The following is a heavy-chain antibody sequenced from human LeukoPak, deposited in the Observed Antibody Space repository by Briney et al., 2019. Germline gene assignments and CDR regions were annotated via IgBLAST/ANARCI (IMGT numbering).Heavy chain of an antibody. CDR2: IRSKAYGGTT. J-gene: IGHJ4*02. D-gene: IGHD3-10*01. Sequence: GRSLRLSSTASGFTFGDYAMSWVRQAPGKGLEWVGFIRSKAYGGTTEYAASVKGRFTISRDDSKSIAYLQMNSLKTEDTAVYYCTRDRGGAAGELFDYWGQGTLVAVSS. CDR3: TRDRGGAAGELFDY. CDR1: GFTFGDYA. V-gene: IGHV3-49*04.